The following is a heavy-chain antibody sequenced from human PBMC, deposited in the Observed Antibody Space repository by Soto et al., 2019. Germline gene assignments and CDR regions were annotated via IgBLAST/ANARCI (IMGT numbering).Heavy chain of an antibody. Sequence: EVQLVESGGGLIQPGGSLRLSCAVSGLTVSRNYMAWVRQAPGKGLAWVSMIDSGGGTYYADSVKGRFAVSRDNYKNMLYLQMNSLRVEDTAVYYCARKDGLTLRDYWGQGSLVTVSS. CDR3: ARKDGLTLRDY. V-gene: IGHV3-53*01. CDR1: GLTVSRNY. CDR2: IDSGGGT. J-gene: IGHJ4*02. D-gene: IGHD3-9*01.